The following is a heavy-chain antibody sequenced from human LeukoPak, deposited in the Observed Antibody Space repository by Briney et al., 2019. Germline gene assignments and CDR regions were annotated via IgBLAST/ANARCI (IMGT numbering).Heavy chain of an antibody. V-gene: IGHV1-18*01. Sequence: ASVKVSCKASGYTFTNYGISWVRQAPGQGLEWMGWISAYNGNTNYAQKLQGRVTMTTDTSTSTAYMELRSLRSDDTAVYYRARESHRLYDYVWGSYESKHYWGQGTLVTVSS. CDR3: ARESHRLYDYVWGSYESKHY. CDR2: ISAYNGNT. J-gene: IGHJ4*02. CDR1: GYTFTNYG. D-gene: IGHD3-16*01.